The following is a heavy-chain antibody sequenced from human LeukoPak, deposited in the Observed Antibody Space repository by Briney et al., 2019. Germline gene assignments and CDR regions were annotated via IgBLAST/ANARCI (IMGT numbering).Heavy chain of an antibody. Sequence: ASVKVSCTASGYTFTSYDINWVRQATGQGLEWMGWMNPNSGNTGYAQKFQGRVTMTRNTSISTAYMELSSLRSEDTAVYYCARLVGGRITMVRGVKMDYWGQGTLVTVSS. V-gene: IGHV1-8*01. CDR3: ARLVGGRITMVRGVKMDY. CDR2: MNPNSGNT. D-gene: IGHD3-10*01. CDR1: GYTFTSYD. J-gene: IGHJ4*02.